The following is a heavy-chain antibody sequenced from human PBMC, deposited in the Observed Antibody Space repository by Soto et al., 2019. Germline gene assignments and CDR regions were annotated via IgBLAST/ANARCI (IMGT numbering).Heavy chain of an antibody. CDR2: ISPYNGNT. J-gene: IGHJ6*03. Sequence: GASVKVSCKASGYTFSSYAISWVRQAPGQGLEWMGWISPYNGNTHYAQNLQGRVTMTTDTSTTTAYMELRSLRSDDTAIYYCARGTTVTTTPTYYYMDVWGKGTTVTVS. D-gene: IGHD4-4*01. CDR3: ARGTTVTTTPTYYYMDV. CDR1: GYTFSSYA. V-gene: IGHV1-18*01.